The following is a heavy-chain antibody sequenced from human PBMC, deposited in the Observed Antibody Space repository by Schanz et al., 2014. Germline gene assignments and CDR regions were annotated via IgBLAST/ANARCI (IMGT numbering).Heavy chain of an antibody. V-gene: IGHV3-23*01. CDR3: AKDRSWDYDSSGYFDY. J-gene: IGHJ4*02. CDR1: GFSLDIFA. D-gene: IGHD3-22*01. Sequence: EVHLLESGGGLVEPGGSLRLSCATSGFSLDIFAVSWVRQAPGKGLEWVSSFNDGGGTTYYADSVKGRFTISRDNSKNTLYLQMNSLRAEDTAVYYCAKDRSWDYDSSGYFDYWGQGTLVTVSS. CDR2: FNDGGGTT.